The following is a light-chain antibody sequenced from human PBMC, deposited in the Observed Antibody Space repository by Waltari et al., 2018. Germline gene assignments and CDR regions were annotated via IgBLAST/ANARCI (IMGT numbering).Light chain of an antibody. CDR3: QQRNKWPVT. J-gene: IGKJ4*01. CDR1: QSVANT. CDR2: DVS. V-gene: IGKV3-11*01. Sequence: DIVLTQSPATLSLSPGERATPSCRASQSVANTLAWYQQKPGQAPRLLIYDVSNRATDIPARFSGSGFATDFTLTISDLKPEDIAVYYCQQRNKWPVTFGGGTKVEIK.